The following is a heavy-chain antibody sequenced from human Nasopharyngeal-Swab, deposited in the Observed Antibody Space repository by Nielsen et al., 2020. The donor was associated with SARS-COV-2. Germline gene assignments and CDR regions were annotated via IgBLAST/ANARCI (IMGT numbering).Heavy chain of an antibody. CDR2: ISGKSTYT. Sequence: RQAPGKGLEWISYISGKSTYTSYADSVKGRFTISRDNVEKSLYLQMNSLRAEDTAVYYCARETRDYWGQGILVTVSS. D-gene: IGHD1-14*01. CDR3: ARETRDY. V-gene: IGHV3-11*06. J-gene: IGHJ4*02.